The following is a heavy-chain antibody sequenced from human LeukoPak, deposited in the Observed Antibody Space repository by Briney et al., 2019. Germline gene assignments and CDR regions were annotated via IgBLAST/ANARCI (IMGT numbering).Heavy chain of an antibody. D-gene: IGHD6-19*01. CDR1: GVTFSSYA. Sequence: GGSLRLSCAASGVTFSSYAMSWVRQAPGEGLEWVSAISGSGGSTYYADSVKGRFTISRDNSKNTLYLQMNSLRAEGTAVYYCAKDRSGWYRDDYWGQGTLVTVSS. CDR2: ISGSGGST. CDR3: AKDRSGWYRDDY. J-gene: IGHJ4*02. V-gene: IGHV3-23*01.